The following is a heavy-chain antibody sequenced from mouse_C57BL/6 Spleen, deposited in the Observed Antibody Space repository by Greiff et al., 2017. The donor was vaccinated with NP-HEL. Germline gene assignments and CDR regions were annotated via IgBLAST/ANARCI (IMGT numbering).Heavy chain of an antibody. CDR1: GYSITSGYY. J-gene: IGHJ1*03. V-gene: IGHV3-6*01. CDR3: ARDPTTVVPKGYWYFDV. D-gene: IGHD1-1*01. CDR2: ISYDGSN. Sequence: EVKLVESGPGLVKPSQSLSLTCSVTGYSITSGYYWNWIRQFPGNKLEWMGYISYDGSNNYNPSLKNRISITRDTSKNQFFLKLNSVTTEDTATYYCARDPTTVVPKGYWYFDVWGTGTTVTVSS.